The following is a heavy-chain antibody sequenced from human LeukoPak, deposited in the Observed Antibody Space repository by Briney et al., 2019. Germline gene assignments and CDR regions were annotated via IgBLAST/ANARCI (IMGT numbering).Heavy chain of an antibody. D-gene: IGHD4-17*01. V-gene: IGHV4-59*11. J-gene: IGHJ3*02. CDR2: ISYIGST. CDR3: ARDLVTVTKGFDI. CDR1: DDSFSSHY. Sequence: PSETLSLTCAVSDDSFSSHYWTWIRHPPGKGLEWIGYISYIGSTNYNPSLKSRVTISIDTSKNQFSLKLSSVTAADTAVYYCARDLVTVTKGFDIWGQGTMVSVSS.